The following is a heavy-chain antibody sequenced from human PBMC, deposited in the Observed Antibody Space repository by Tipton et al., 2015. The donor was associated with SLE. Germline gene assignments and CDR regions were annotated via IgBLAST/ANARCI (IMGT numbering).Heavy chain of an antibody. J-gene: IGHJ4*02. Sequence: SLRLSCPASGFTFSDYAMTWVRPAPGKGLDWVTIITGSGGTTYYADSVRGRFTISRDNSKNTLYLQMKSLTAEDTAVYYCAKDGRGDGIQHGYFDYWGQRTLVTVSS. CDR2: ITGSGGTT. CDR1: GFTFSDYA. CDR3: AKDGRGDGIQHGYFDY. V-gene: IGHV3-23*01. D-gene: IGHD5-18*01.